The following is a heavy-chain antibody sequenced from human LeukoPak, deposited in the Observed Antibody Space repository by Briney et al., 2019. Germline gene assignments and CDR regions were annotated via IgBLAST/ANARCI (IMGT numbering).Heavy chain of an antibody. CDR1: GFTFSSYA. D-gene: IGHD2-15*01. Sequence: GGSLRLSCAASGFTFSSYAMHWVRQAPGKGLEWVAVISYDGSNKYYADSVKGRFTISRDNSKNTLYLQMNSLRAEDTAVYYCARAGAYCSGGSCYSEYFQHWGQGTLVTVSS. CDR3: ARAGAYCSGGSCYSEYFQH. J-gene: IGHJ1*01. V-gene: IGHV3-30-3*01. CDR2: ISYDGSNK.